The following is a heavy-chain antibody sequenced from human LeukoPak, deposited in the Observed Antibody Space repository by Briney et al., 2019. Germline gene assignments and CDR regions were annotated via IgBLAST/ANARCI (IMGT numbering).Heavy chain of an antibody. J-gene: IGHJ4*02. D-gene: IGHD2-21*01. CDR3: ARGGECGDY. V-gene: IGHV3-30*01. Sequence: GTSLRLSRAASGITFSGYAMHWVRRAPGKGLEWVAVISYDGRNKEYADSVNGRFTISRDNYKNTQYLPANSLRPNDPRVYYCARGGECGDYWGQGPLVTVSS. CDR1: GITFSGYA. CDR2: ISYDGRNK.